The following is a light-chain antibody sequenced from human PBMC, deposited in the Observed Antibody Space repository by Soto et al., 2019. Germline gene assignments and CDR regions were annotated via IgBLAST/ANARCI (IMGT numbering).Light chain of an antibody. CDR2: AAS. CDR3: QQASTFPFP. Sequence: DIQMTQSPSSLAASVGDRVTITCRASQLISSWLVWYQQKPGHAPKLLIYAASNLQSGVPSRFSGGAPGTDFTLTITSQQPEDFATYYCQQASTFPFPFGGGTEVQIK. CDR1: QLISSW. V-gene: IGKV1-12*01. J-gene: IGKJ4*01.